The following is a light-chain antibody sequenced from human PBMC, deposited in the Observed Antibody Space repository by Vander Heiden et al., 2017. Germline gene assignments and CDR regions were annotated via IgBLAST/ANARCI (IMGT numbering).Light chain of an antibody. CDR1: QSISSY. CDR2: AAS. V-gene: IGKV1-9*01. CDR3: QQLNSYPFT. J-gene: IGKJ3*01. Sequence: DIKLTQSPSLPSASVGGRVTNSGRDSQSISSYLAWYQQKPGKAPKLLIYAASTLQSGVPSRFSGSGSGTDFTLTISSLQPEDFATYYCQQLNSYPFTFGPGTKVDIK.